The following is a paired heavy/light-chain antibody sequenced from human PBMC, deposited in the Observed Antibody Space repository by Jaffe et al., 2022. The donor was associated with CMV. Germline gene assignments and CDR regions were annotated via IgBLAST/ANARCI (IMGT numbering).Light chain of an antibody. V-gene: IGKV3-15*01. CDR3: QHYNNWPPKT. CDR2: GAS. CDR1: QSVSSS. Sequence: EIVMTQSPATLSVSPGERATLSCRASQSVSSSLAWYQQKPGQAPRLLIYGASTRATGIPARFSGSGSGTEFTLTISSLQSEDFAVYYCQHYNNWPPKTFGQGTKVEIK. J-gene: IGKJ1*01.
Heavy chain of an antibody. V-gene: IGHV5-51*01. CDR3: ARSVGSGTYDY. CDR1: GYSFTSYW. CDR2: IYPGDSDT. J-gene: IGHJ4*02. D-gene: IGHD1-26*01. Sequence: EVQLVQSGAEVKKPGESLKISCKGSGYSFTSYWIGWVRQMPVKGLEWMGIIYPGDSDTRYSPSFQGQVTISADKSISTAYLQLNSLEASDTAMYYCARSVGSGTYDYWGQGTPVTVSS.